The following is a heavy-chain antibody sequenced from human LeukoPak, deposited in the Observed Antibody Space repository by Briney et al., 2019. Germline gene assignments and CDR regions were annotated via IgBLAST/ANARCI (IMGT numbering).Heavy chain of an antibody. CDR3: AKASDPEYFDY. V-gene: IGHV3-30*18. J-gene: IGHJ4*02. CDR1: GFTFSSYG. Sequence: RRSLRLSCAASGFTFSSYGMHWVRQAPGKGLEWVAVISYDGSNKYYADSVKGRFTISRDNSKNTLYLQMNSLRAEDTAVYYCAKASDPEYFDYWGQGTLVTVSS. CDR2: ISYDGSNK.